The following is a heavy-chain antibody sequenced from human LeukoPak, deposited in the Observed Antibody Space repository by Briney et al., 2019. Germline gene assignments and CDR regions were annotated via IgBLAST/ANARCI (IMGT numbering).Heavy chain of an antibody. V-gene: IGHV1-18*01. J-gene: IGHJ4*02. Sequence: GASVKVSCKASGYTFTSYGISWVRQAPGQGLEWMGWISAYNGNTNYAQKLQGRVTMTTDTSTSTAYMELRSLRSDDTAVYYCATESFSMVRGFFYYWGQGTLVTVSS. CDR3: ATESFSMVRGFFYY. D-gene: IGHD3-10*01. CDR1: GYTFTSYG. CDR2: ISAYNGNT.